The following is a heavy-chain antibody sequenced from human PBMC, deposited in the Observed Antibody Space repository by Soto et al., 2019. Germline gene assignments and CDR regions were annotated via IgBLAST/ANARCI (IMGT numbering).Heavy chain of an antibody. V-gene: IGHV3-21*01. CDR3: ARVPGALTSGWFGP. CDR2: ISSATSYI. D-gene: IGHD7-27*01. Sequence: EVQLVESGGGLVTPGGSLRLSCAASGFTFSTYSMSWVRQAPGRGLEWGSSISSATSYIYYADSVKGRFTISRDNAKNSLYLQMNSLRAEDTAVYYCARVPGALTSGWFGPWGQGTLVTVSS. J-gene: IGHJ5*02. CDR1: GFTFSTYS.